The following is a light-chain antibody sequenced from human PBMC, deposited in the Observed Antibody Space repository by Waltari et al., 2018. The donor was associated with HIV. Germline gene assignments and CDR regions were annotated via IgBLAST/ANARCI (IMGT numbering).Light chain of an antibody. CDR1: SSNNGSNY. CDR3: AAWDDSLSGPV. V-gene: IGLV1-47*01. J-gene: IGLJ2*01. CDR2: RNN. Sequence: QSVLTQPPSASGTPGQRVTISCSGSSSNNGSNYVYWYQQLPRTAPKLLIDRNNQRPSGVPDRFSGSKSGTSASLAISGLRSEDEADYYCAAWDDSLSGPVFGGGTKLTVL.